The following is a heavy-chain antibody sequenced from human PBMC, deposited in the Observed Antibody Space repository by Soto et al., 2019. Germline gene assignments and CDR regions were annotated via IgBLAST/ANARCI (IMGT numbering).Heavy chain of an antibody. Sequence: GESLKISCKGSGYSFTSYWIGWVRQMPGKGLEWMGIIYPGDSDTRYSPSFQGQVTISADKSISTAYLQWSSLKASDTAMYYCARLRGGSGWYDLAYYFDYWGQGTLVTVSS. CDR1: GYSFTSYW. D-gene: IGHD6-19*01. CDR3: ARLRGGSGWYDLAYYFDY. J-gene: IGHJ4*02. V-gene: IGHV5-51*01. CDR2: IYPGDSDT.